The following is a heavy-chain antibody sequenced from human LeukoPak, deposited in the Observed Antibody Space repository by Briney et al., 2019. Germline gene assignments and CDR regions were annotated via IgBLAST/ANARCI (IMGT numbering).Heavy chain of an antibody. D-gene: IGHD2-8*01. CDR1: GFTFSNYD. CDR2: IWYDGSNK. Sequence: GGSLRLSCAGSGFTFSNYDMHWVRQAPGKGLEWVAVIWYDGSNKYYADSVKGRFTISRDNSKNTLYLQMNTLRAEDTAVYYCARDPGGVVYFDYWGQGTLVTVSS. CDR3: ARDPGGVVYFDY. J-gene: IGHJ4*02. V-gene: IGHV3-33*01.